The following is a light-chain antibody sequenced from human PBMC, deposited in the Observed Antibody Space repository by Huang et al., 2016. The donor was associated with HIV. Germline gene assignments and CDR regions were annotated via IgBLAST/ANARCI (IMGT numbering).Light chain of an antibody. V-gene: IGKV4-1*01. J-gene: IGKJ1*01. CDR1: QSVYSSSTRKDY. CDR2: WAS. CDR3: QQYYSSPQT. Sequence: DIIMTQSPDSLDVSLGGRATLNCRSSQSVYSSSTRKDYMAWFQQKPGQPPRLLLFWASTREAGVPDRVSGSGAGTHFTLTIANLEAEDAAIYYCQQYYSSPQTFGQGTRVEVK.